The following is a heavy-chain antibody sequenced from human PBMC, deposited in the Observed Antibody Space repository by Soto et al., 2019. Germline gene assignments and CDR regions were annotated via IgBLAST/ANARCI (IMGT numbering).Heavy chain of an antibody. J-gene: IGHJ4*02. V-gene: IGHV4-39*07. Sequence: PSETLSLTSPVSGGSISSSSYYWGWIHQPPGKGLEWIGSIYYSGSTYYNPSLKSRVTISVDTSKNQFSLKLSSVTAADTAVYYCARDRRDLITMVRGGFDYWGQGTLVTVSS. CDR2: IYYSGST. D-gene: IGHD3-10*01. CDR3: ARDRRDLITMVRGGFDY. CDR1: GGSISSSSYY.